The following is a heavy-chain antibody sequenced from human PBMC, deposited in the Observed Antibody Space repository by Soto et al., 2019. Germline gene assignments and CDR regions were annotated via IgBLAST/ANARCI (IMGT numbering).Heavy chain of an antibody. V-gene: IGHV4-61*01. CDR1: GGSVSSGSYY. CDR3: ARDVWVAVAGKEYYYYGMDV. CDR2: IYYSGST. Sequence: SETLSLTCTVSGGSVSSGSYYWSWIRQPPGKGLEWIGYIYYSGSTNYNPSLKSRVTISVYTSKNQFSLKLRSVTDADTDVYYCARDVWVAVAGKEYYYYGMDVWGQGTTAT. J-gene: IGHJ6*01. D-gene: IGHD6-19*01.